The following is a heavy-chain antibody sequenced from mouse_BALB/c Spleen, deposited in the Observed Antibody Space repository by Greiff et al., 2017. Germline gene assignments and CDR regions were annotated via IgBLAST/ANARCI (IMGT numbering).Heavy chain of an antibody. CDR3: ARCPYYYYGSSGYAMDY. CDR1: GFTFSSFG. D-gene: IGHD1-1*01. J-gene: IGHJ4*01. CDR2: ISSGSSTI. Sequence: EVQRVESGGGLVQPGGSRKLSCAASGFTFSSFGMHWVRQAPEKGLEWVAYISSGSSTIYYADTVKGRFTISRDNPKNTLFLQMTSLRSEDTAMYYCARCPYYYYGSSGYAMDYWGQGTSVTVSS. V-gene: IGHV5-17*02.